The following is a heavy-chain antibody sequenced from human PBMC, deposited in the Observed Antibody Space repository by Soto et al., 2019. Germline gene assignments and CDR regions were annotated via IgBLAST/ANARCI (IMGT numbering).Heavy chain of an antibody. Sequence: GGSLRLSCVTSGFTFSNYDMNWVRLAPGKGLEWVSGISGSGDNTYYADSVKGHFSISRDNSKNTLYLQVNSLRAEDTALYYCAKRLGGYGEGVLDIWGQGTMVTVSS. CDR1: GFTFSNYD. V-gene: IGHV3-23*01. D-gene: IGHD4-17*01. CDR2: ISGSGDNT. CDR3: AKRLGGYGEGVLDI. J-gene: IGHJ3*02.